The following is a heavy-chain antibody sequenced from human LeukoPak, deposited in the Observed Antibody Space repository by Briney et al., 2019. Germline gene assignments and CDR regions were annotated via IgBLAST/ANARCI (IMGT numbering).Heavy chain of an antibody. Sequence: SQTLSLTCTVSGGSISSGGYYWSWIRQPPGKGLEWIGYIYHSGSTYYNPSLKSRVTISVDRSKNQFSLKLSSVTAADTAVYYCARYYGSGSYFDYWGQGTLVTVSS. CDR2: IYHSGST. D-gene: IGHD3-10*01. V-gene: IGHV4-30-2*01. CDR3: ARYYGSGSYFDY. J-gene: IGHJ4*02. CDR1: GGSISSGGYY.